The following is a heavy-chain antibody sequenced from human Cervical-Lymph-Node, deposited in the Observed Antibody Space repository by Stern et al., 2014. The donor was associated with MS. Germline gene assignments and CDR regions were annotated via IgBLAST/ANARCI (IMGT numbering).Heavy chain of an antibody. J-gene: IGHJ4*02. CDR2: ISANSGDT. V-gene: IGHV1-2*02. D-gene: IGHD3-10*01. CDR3: ARGGGYSYSTLDY. CDR1: AYTFTDYY. Sequence: VQLVESGAEVKKPGASVKVSCKASAYTFTDYYMNWVRQAPGHGLEWIGWISANSGDTYSAQKFQGRLTMTRDTSISTAYMELSSLRSDDTAVYYCARGGGYSYSTLDYWGQGTQVTVSS.